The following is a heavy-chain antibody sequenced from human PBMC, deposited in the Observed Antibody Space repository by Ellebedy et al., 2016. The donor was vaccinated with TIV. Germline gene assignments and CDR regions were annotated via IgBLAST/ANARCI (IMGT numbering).Heavy chain of an antibody. V-gene: IGHV3-7*04. CDR1: GFTFSSYW. Sequence: GESLKISXAASGFTFSSYWMSWVRQAPGKGLEWVANIKQDGSEKYYVDSVKGRFTISRDNAKNSLYLQMNSLRAEDTAVYYCAREIGVRGVMLNYYYGMDVWGQGTRSPSP. J-gene: IGHJ6*02. D-gene: IGHD3-10*01. CDR2: IKQDGSEK. CDR3: AREIGVRGVMLNYYYGMDV.